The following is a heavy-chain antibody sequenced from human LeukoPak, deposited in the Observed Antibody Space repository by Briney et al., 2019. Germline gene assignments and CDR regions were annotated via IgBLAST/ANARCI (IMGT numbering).Heavy chain of an antibody. CDR3: ARDPGTTSDPSEEDWFDP. CDR1: GGTFSSYA. CDR2: IIPIFGTA. Sequence: EASVKVSCKASGGTFSSYAISWVRQAPGQGLEWMGGIIPIFGTANYAQKFQGRVTITADESTSTAYMELSSLRSEDTAVYYCARDPGTTSDPSEEDWFDPWGQGTLVTVSS. V-gene: IGHV1-69*13. D-gene: IGHD4-17*01. J-gene: IGHJ5*02.